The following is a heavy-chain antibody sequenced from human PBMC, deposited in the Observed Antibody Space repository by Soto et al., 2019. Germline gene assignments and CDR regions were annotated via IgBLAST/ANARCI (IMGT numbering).Heavy chain of an antibody. D-gene: IGHD3-10*01. V-gene: IGHV4-30-2*01. CDR1: GGSISSGGYS. CDR2: IYHSGST. J-gene: IGHJ4*02. Sequence: SETLSLTCAVSGGSISSGGYSWSWIRQPPGKGLEWIGYIYHSGSTYYNPSLKSRVTISVDRSKNQFSLKLSSVTAADTAVYYCARGVGYYGSGSNFDYWGQGTLVTVSS. CDR3: ARGVGYYGSGSNFDY.